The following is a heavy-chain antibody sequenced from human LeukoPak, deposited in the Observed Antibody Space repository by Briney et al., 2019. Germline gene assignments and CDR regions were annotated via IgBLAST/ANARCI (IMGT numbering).Heavy chain of an antibody. CDR2: IYYSGST. Sequence: KASETLSLTCSVSGGSISSYYWSWIRQPPGKGLEWGGYIYYSGSTNYNPSLKSRVTISVDTSKNQFSLKLSSVTAADTAVYYCARGRGYAFDIWGQGTMVTVSS. V-gene: IGHV4-59*01. D-gene: IGHD1-26*01. CDR1: GGSISSYY. CDR3: ARGRGYAFDI. J-gene: IGHJ3*02.